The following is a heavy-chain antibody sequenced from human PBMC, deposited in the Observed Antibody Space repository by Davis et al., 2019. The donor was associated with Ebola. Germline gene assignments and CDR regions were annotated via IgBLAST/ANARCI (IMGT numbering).Heavy chain of an antibody. V-gene: IGHV3-30-3*01. J-gene: IGHJ4*02. CDR2: ISYDGSNK. CDR3: ASEDTAMAYFDY. Sequence: PGGSLRLSCAASRFTFSNYAMHWVRQAPGKGLEWVAVISYDGSNKYYADSVKGRFTISRDNSRNILYLQTNSLRPEDTAVYYCASEDTAMAYFDYWGQGTLVTVSS. CDR1: RFTFSNYA. D-gene: IGHD5-18*01.